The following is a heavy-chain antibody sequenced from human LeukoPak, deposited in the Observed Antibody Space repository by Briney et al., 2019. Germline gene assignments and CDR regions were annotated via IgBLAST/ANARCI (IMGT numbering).Heavy chain of an antibody. CDR3: ARAPVSVYYYMDV. Sequence: GRSLRLSCAASGFTFSSYWMHWVRQAPGKGLVWVSRINSDGSSTSYADSVKGRFTISRDNAKNTLYLQMNSLRAEDTAVYYCARAPVSVYYYMDVWGKGTTVTVSS. D-gene: IGHD3-10*01. V-gene: IGHV3-74*01. CDR2: INSDGSST. CDR1: GFTFSSYW. J-gene: IGHJ6*03.